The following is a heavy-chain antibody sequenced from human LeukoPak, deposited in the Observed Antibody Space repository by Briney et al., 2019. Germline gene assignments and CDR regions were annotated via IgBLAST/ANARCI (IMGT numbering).Heavy chain of an antibody. V-gene: IGHV1-2*02. Sequence: GASVKVSCKASGYTFTRYYIHWVRQAPGQGLEWMGWINPNSGGTNYAQKFQGRVTMTRDTSIGTAYMELNRLRSDDTAVYYCARGSYDSSDFEYFHHWGQGTLVTVSS. CDR1: GYTFTRYY. CDR2: INPNSGGT. D-gene: IGHD3-22*01. CDR3: ARGSYDSSDFEYFHH. J-gene: IGHJ1*01.